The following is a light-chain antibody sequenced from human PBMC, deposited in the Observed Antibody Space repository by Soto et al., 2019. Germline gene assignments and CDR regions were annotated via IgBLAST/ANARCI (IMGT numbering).Light chain of an antibody. J-gene: IGLJ1*01. CDR2: DVS. CDR3: SSYTSSSTYV. V-gene: IGLV2-14*03. CDR1: SSDVGGYNY. Sequence: QSALTQPPSASGSPGQSVTISCTGTSSDVGGYNYVSWYQQHPGKAPKLIIFDVSHRPSGFSNRFSGSKSGNTASLTISGLQAEDEADYYCSSYTSSSTYVFGTGTKLTVL.